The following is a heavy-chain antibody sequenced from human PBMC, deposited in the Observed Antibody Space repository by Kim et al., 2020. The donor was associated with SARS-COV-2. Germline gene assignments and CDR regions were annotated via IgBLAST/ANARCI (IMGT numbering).Heavy chain of an antibody. J-gene: IGHJ5*02. D-gene: IGHD6-13*01. CDR1: GGSFSGYY. CDR3: ARVRYSSSWYGDRNWFDP. V-gene: IGHV4-34*01. Sequence: SETLSLTCAVYGGSFSGYYWSWIRQPPGKGLEWIGEINHSGSTNYNPSLKSRVTISVDTSKNQFSLKLSSVTAADTAVYYCARVRYSSSWYGDRNWFDPWGQGTLVTVSS. CDR2: INHSGST.